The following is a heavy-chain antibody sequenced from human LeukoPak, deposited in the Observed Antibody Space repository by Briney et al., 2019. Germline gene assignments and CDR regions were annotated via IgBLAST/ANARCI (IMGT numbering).Heavy chain of an antibody. CDR3: ARLGYDRGFDY. V-gene: IGHV3-48*03. CDR2: ISSSGSTI. Sequence: PGGSLRLSSAASGFTFSSYEMNWVRQAPGKGLEWVSYISSSGSTIYYADSVKGRFTISRDNAKNSLYLQMNSLRAEDTAVYYCARLGYDRGFDYWGQGTLVTVSS. D-gene: IGHD3-22*01. J-gene: IGHJ4*02. CDR1: GFTFSSYE.